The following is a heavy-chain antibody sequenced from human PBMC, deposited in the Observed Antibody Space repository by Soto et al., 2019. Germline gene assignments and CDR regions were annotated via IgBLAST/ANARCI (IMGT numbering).Heavy chain of an antibody. CDR3: ARDWYYYDXSGYSKPVWYYYYGMDV. D-gene: IGHD3-22*01. Sequence: ASVKVSCKVSGYTFTDYYIHWVRQAPGQGLEWMGRINPNSGDTSFAPKFQGRVTMTRDTSISTAYMQLSSLRSDDTAVYYCARDWYYYDXSGYSKPVWYYYYGMDVWGQGTTVTVSS. CDR1: GYTFTDYY. CDR2: INPNSGDT. J-gene: IGHJ6*02. V-gene: IGHV1-2*06.